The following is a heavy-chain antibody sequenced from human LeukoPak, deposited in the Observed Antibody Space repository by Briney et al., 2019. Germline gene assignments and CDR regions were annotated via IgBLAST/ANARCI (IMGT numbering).Heavy chain of an antibody. CDR1: GGSISSYY. CDR2: IYYSGST. V-gene: IGHV4-59*01. J-gene: IGHJ4*02. D-gene: IGHD5-24*01. Sequence: SETLSLTCTVSGGSISSYYWSWIRQPPGKGLEWIGYIYYSGSTNYNPSLKSRVTISVDTSKNQFSLKLSSVTAADTAVYYCASLNVEMATRGFDYWGQGTLVTVST. CDR3: ASLNVEMATRGFDY.